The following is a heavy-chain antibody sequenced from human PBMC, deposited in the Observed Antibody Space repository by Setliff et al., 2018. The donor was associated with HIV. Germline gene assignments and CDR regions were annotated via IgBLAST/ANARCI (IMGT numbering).Heavy chain of an antibody. V-gene: IGHV4-39*01. J-gene: IGHJ4*02. Sequence: SETLSLTCTVSGGSISSSSYYWGWIRQPPGKGLEWIGSIYYSGSTYYNPSLKSRVTISVDTSKNQFSLKLSSVTAADTAVYYCARHLTTVTTSQLDYWGQGTLVTVTS. CDR3: ARHLTTVTTSQLDY. D-gene: IGHD4-17*01. CDR2: IYYSGST. CDR1: GGSISSSSYY.